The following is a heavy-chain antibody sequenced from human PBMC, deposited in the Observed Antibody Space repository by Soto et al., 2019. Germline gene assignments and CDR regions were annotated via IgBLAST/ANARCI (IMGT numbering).Heavy chain of an antibody. J-gene: IGHJ4*02. Sequence: SETLSLTCAVSGDSISGGGYSWSWIRQPPGKGLEWIGYISHTGSTYYNPSLKSRVTISVDRSKNQFSLKLSSVTAADTAVYYCARGGGFLGYWGQGTLVTVSS. CDR2: ISHTGST. V-gene: IGHV4-30-2*01. CDR1: GDSISGGGYS. CDR3: ARGGGFLGY. D-gene: IGHD3-10*01.